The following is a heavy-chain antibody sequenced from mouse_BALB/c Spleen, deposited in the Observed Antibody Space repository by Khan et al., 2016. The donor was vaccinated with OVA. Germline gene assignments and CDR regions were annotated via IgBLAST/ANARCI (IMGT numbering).Heavy chain of an antibody. V-gene: IGHV9-3-1*01. Sequence: QIQLVQSGPELKKPGETVKISCKASGHTFTKFGMNWVKQAPGKGLKWMGWINTYTGEPTYADDFNGRFAFSLETSASTAFLQINNLKNEDTATYFCATPPYVSYVLDNWGQGTSVTVSS. D-gene: IGHD1-1*01. J-gene: IGHJ4*01. CDR2: INTYTGEP. CDR1: GHTFTKFG. CDR3: ATPPYVSYVLDN.